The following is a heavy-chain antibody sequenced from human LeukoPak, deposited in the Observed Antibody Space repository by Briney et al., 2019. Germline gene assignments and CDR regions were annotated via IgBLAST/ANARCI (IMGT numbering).Heavy chain of an antibody. CDR2: ISTSGGDT. CDR1: GFIFSNSA. Sequence: GGSLRLSCAASGFIFSNSAFSWVRQAPGKGLEWVSAISTSGGDTYYADSVKGRFTISRDTSKNTLYLQMNSLRAEDTAVYYCVKAGYCGPTNGLFDYWGQGTLVTVSS. D-gene: IGHD2-2*01. J-gene: IGHJ4*02. CDR3: VKAGYCGPTNGLFDY. V-gene: IGHV3-23*01.